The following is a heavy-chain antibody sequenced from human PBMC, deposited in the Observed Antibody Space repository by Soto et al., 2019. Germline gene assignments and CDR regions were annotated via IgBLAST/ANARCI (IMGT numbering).Heavy chain of an antibody. D-gene: IGHD3-10*01. V-gene: IGHV1-46*01. J-gene: IGHJ4*02. CDR2: INPSGGYT. CDR1: GYTFTSYY. Sequence: ASVKVSCKASGYTFTSYYMNWVRQAPGQGLEWLGIINPSGGYTTYAQRFQDRLTITADRSTTTVFMELTSLRSEDTAVFYCTRDLHGSGSYGPRWGQGTLVTVSS. CDR3: TRDLHGSGSYGPR.